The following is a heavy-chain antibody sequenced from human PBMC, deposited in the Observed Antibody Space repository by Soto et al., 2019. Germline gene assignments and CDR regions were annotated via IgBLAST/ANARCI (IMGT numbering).Heavy chain of an antibody. CDR1: GGSFSGYY. V-gene: IGHV4-59*01. CDR2: IYYSGST. Sequence: SETLSLTCAVYGGSFSGYYWSWIRQPPGKGLEWIGYIYYSGSTNYNPSLKSRVTISVDTSKNQFSLKLSSVTAADTAVYYCAREQMSGTPTGFDYWGQGTLVTVSS. D-gene: IGHD1-26*01. J-gene: IGHJ4*02. CDR3: AREQMSGTPTGFDY.